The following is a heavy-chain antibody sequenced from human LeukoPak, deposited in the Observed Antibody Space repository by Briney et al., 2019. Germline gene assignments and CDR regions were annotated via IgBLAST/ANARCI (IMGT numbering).Heavy chain of an antibody. CDR3: ARVSSSTSCYTD. CDR2: ISWNSGSI. J-gene: IGHJ4*02. V-gene: IGHV3-9*01. CDR1: GFTFDDYA. Sequence: GRSLRLSCAASGFTFDDYAMHWVRQAPGKGLEWVSGISWNSGSIGYADSVKGRFTISRDNAKNSLYLQMNSLRAEDTAVYYCARVSSSTSCYTDWGQGTLVTVSS. D-gene: IGHD2-2*02.